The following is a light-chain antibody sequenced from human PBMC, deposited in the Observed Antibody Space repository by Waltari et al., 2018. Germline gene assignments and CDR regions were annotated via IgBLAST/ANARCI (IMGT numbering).Light chain of an antibody. V-gene: IGLV2-14*03. J-gene: IGLJ2*01. CDR3: SSQTLDGLVL. CDR2: DVT. CDR1: GSAAGASES. Sequence: QSALTQPASVSGSPGQSITISCSGLGSAAGASESVSWHQHHPEKAPQVIIYDVTHRPSGVSDLFSASKSANTASLTISRLQPEDEADYYCSSQTLDGLVLFGGGTRLTVL.